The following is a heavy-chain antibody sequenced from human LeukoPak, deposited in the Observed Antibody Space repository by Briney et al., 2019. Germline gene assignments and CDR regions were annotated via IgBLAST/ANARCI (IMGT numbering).Heavy chain of an antibody. CDR3: ARQVAAVGYYFEY. CDR1: GGSIRSYY. CDR2: IHYSGST. V-gene: IGHV4-59*08. J-gene: IGHJ4*02. D-gene: IGHD6-13*01. Sequence: PSETLSLTCTVSGGSIRSYYWSWIRQPPGKGLEWIGHIHYSGSTNHNPSLKSRVSTSVDTSKNQFSLKLNSVTAADTAVYYCARQVAAVGYYFEYWGEGTLVTVSS.